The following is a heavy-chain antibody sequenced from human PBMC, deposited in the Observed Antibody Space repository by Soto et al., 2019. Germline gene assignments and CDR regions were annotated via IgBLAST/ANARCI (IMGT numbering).Heavy chain of an antibody. V-gene: IGHV4-31*01. J-gene: IGHJ6*01. D-gene: IGHD2-2*02. CDR3: ARVRVDVLTGASRFLYIMDV. CDR1: LLSVISLVHY. CDR2: IYYTGST. Sequence: SETQSRTCTLSLLSVISLVHYWTWFLQQPWEGLDLIGYIYYTGSTSYNPSVESLLTMSVDTSKKQFSLRMDSVTAADTAVYSCARVRVDVLTGASRFLYIMDVWGQGTTVNVYS.